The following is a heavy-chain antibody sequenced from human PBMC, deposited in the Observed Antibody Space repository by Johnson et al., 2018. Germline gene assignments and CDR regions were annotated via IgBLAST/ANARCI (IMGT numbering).Heavy chain of an antibody. CDR3: TTDRVGTDYYYYGMDV. V-gene: IGHV3-15*01. CDR1: GFTFSNAW. Sequence: VQLVESGGGLVKPGGSLRLSCAASGFTFSNAWMSWVRQAPGKGLELVGRIKSKTDGGTTDYAAPVKGRFTISRDDSKNTLYLQMNSLKTEDTAGYYCTTDRVGTDYYYYGMDVWGQGTTVTVSS. J-gene: IGHJ6*02. D-gene: IGHD1-7*01. CDR2: IKSKTDGGTT.